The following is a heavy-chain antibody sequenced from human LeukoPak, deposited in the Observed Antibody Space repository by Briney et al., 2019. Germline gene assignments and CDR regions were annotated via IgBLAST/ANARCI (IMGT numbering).Heavy chain of an antibody. CDR3: AREEALTRYCSSTSCYTQSGWFDP. CDR1: GGTFSSYA. CDR2: IIPIFGTA. J-gene: IGHJ5*02. Sequence: GASVKVSCKASGGTFSSYAISWVRQAPGQGLEWMGGIIPIFGTANYAQKFQGRVTITTDESTGKAYMELSSLRSEDTAVYYCAREEALTRYCSSTSCYTQSGWFDPWGQGTLVTVSS. D-gene: IGHD2-2*02. V-gene: IGHV1-69*05.